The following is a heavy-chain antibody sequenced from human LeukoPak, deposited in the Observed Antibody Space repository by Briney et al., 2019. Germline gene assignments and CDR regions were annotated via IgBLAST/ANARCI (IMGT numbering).Heavy chain of an antibody. D-gene: IGHD6-19*01. V-gene: IGHV3-33*01. CDR3: ARDPPYSSGWYLFDY. J-gene: IGHJ4*02. Sequence: GRSLRLSCAASGFTFSSYGMHWVRQAPGKGLEWVAVIWYDGSNKYYADSVKGRFTISRDNSKNTLYLQMNSLRAEDTAVYYCARDPPYSSGWYLFDYWGQGTLVTVSS. CDR1: GFTFSSYG. CDR2: IWYDGSNK.